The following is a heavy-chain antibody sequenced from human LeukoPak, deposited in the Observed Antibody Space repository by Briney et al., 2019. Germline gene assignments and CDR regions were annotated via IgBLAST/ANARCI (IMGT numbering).Heavy chain of an antibody. CDR3: ARGGYYDSSGYSHL. J-gene: IGHJ5*02. V-gene: IGHV1-18*01. CDR2: ISAYNGNT. D-gene: IGHD3-22*01. CDR1: GGTFSSYA. Sequence: ASVKVSCKASGGTFSSYAISWVRQAPGQGLEWMGWISAYNGNTNYAQKLQGRVTMTTDTSTSTAYMELRSLRSDDTAVYYCARGGYYDSSGYSHLWGQGTLVTVSS.